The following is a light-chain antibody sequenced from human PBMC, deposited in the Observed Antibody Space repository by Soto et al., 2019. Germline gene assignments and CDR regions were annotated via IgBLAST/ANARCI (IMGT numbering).Light chain of an antibody. CDR2: DAS. V-gene: IGKV3-11*01. Sequence: EAVLTQSPATLSVSRGERVTLSCRASQTVSRYVAWYQQKPGQAPRLLIYDASKRATDIPARFSGSGSGTDFTLTISSLEPEDFAVYYCQQRSTWPRTFGQGTKVEI. CDR1: QTVSRY. CDR3: QQRSTWPRT. J-gene: IGKJ1*01.